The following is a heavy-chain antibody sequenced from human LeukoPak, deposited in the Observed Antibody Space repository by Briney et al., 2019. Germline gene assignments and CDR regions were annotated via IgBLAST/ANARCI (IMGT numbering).Heavy chain of an antibody. CDR2: ISGGGGST. V-gene: IGHV3-23*01. J-gene: IGHJ4*02. CDR3: AKHQQPVYSYVPFDY. Sequence: GGSLRLSCAASGFTFSSYAMSWVRQAPGEGLEWVSAISGGGGSTYYADSVKGRFTISRDNSKNTLYLQMNSLRAEDTAVYYCAKHQQPVYSYVPFDYWGQGTLVTVSS. D-gene: IGHD5-18*01. CDR1: GFTFSSYA.